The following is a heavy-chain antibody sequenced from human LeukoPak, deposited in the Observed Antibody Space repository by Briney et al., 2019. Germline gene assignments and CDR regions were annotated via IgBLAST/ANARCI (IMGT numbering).Heavy chain of an antibody. D-gene: IGHD2-2*01. CDR3: ARRVVPAAPTVYFDY. Sequence: PSETLSLTCTVSGGSISSYYWSWIRQPPGKGLGWIGYIYYSGSTNYNPSLKSRVTISVDTSKNQFSLKLCSVTAADTAVYYCARRVVPAAPTVYFDYWGQGTLVTVSS. CDR2: IYYSGST. J-gene: IGHJ4*02. CDR1: GGSISSYY. V-gene: IGHV4-59*08.